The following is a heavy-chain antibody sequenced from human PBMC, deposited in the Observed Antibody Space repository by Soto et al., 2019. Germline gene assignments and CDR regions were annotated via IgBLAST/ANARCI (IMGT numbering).Heavy chain of an antibody. D-gene: IGHD5-12*01. Sequence: ASVKVSCKASGYTFTSYYMHWVRQAPGQGLEWMGIINPSGGSTSYAQKFQGRVTMTRDTSTGTVYMELSSLRSEDTAVYYCAREGDGYTGGYYYYYGMDVWGQGTTVTVSS. CDR2: INPSGGST. CDR1: GYTFTSYY. CDR3: AREGDGYTGGYYYYYGMDV. J-gene: IGHJ6*02. V-gene: IGHV1-46*01.